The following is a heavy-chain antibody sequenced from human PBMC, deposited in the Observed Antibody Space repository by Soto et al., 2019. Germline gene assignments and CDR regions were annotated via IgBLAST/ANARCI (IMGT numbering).Heavy chain of an antibody. D-gene: IGHD3-3*01. CDR3: ARVLFGRGNWFDP. V-gene: IGHV4-61*05. CDR2: IHYSGST. Sequence: SETLSLTCTVSGGSISSSSYYWGWIRQPPGKGLEWIGYIHYSGSTNHNPSLKSRVTISVDTSKNQISLKLRSVTAADTAVYYCARVLFGRGNWFDPWGQGTLVTVSS. J-gene: IGHJ5*02. CDR1: GGSISSSSYY.